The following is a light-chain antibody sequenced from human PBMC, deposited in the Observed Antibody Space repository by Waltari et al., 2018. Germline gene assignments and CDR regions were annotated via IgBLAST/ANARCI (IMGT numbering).Light chain of an antibody. V-gene: IGLV2-14*01. CDR2: EVN. Sequence: QSALTQPASVPGSPGQSITISCTGTSSDIGYDNFSPWYQQHPGQAPKPRIYEVNNRPSGVSNRFSGSKSGNTASLTISGLQAEDEADYYCSSYTRSSTLYVFGTGTKVTVL. CDR3: SSYTRSSTLYV. CDR1: SSDIGYDNF. J-gene: IGLJ1*01.